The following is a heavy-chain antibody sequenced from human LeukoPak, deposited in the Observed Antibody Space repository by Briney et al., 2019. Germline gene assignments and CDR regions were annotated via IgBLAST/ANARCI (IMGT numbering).Heavy chain of an antibody. Sequence: SVKVSCKASGGTFSSYAISWVRQAPGQGLEWMGRIIPILGIANYAQKFQGRVTITADKSTSTAYMELSSLRSEDTAVYYCARFRRSGWFGDGGAKSFEYFQHWGQGTLVTVSS. CDR3: ARFRRSGWFGDGGAKSFEYFQH. CDR2: IIPILGIA. V-gene: IGHV1-69*04. D-gene: IGHD3-10*01. CDR1: GGTFSSYA. J-gene: IGHJ1*01.